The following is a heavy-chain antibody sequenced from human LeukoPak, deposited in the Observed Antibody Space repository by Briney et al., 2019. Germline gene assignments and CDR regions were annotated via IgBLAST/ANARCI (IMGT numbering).Heavy chain of an antibody. Sequence: SETLSLTCAVYGGSFSGYYWSWIRQPPGKGLEWIGEINHSGSTNYNPSLKSRVTISVDTSKNQFSLKLSSVTAADTAVYYCARRWDCSSTSCHLDYWGQGTLVTVSS. CDR1: GGSFSGYY. CDR2: INHSGST. CDR3: ARRWDCSSTSCHLDY. V-gene: IGHV4-34*01. D-gene: IGHD2-2*01. J-gene: IGHJ4*02.